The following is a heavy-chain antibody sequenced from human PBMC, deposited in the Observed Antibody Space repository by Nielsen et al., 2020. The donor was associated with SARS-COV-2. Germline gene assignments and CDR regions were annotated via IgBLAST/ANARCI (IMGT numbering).Heavy chain of an antibody. V-gene: IGHV1-18*01. CDR2: INPNSGGT. D-gene: IGHD3-10*01. Sequence: WVRQAPGQGLEWMGWINPNSGGTNYAQKFLGRVTITTDTSTSTAYMELRSLRSDDTAVYYCARDSGGSGSYYIGGMDVWGQGTTVTVSS. CDR3: ARDSGGSGSYYIGGMDV. J-gene: IGHJ6*02.